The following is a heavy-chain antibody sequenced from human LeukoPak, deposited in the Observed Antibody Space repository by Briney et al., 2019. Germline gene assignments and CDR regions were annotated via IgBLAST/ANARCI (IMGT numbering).Heavy chain of an antibody. V-gene: IGHV3-23*01. D-gene: IGHD2-2*01. CDR1: GFSFSSNA. J-gene: IGHJ4*02. CDR2: ISGRGDST. Sequence: GGSLRLSCTASGFSFSSNAMNWVRQAPGKGLEWVSGISGRGDSTYYADSVKGRFTISRDNSKNTLYLQMNSLRAEDTAVYYCAKDGDCSSTSCYRDYWGQGTLVTVSS. CDR3: AKDGDCSSTSCYRDY.